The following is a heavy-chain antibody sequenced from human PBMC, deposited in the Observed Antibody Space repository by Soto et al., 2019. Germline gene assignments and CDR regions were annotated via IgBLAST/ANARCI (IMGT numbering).Heavy chain of an antibody. J-gene: IGHJ6*02. Sequence: QVQLEQSGGGVVQPGKSLRLSCAASGFNFNSYGLNWVRQAPGKGLEWVAVISYDGSNKYYADSVKGRFTISRDNSKNTLYLQMNSLRAEDTAVYYCAKDVVVGATTGLGDYYYYYGMDVWGQGTTVTVSS. CDR1: GFNFNSYG. CDR2: ISYDGSNK. V-gene: IGHV3-30*18. D-gene: IGHD1-26*01. CDR3: AKDVVVGATTGLGDYYYYYGMDV.